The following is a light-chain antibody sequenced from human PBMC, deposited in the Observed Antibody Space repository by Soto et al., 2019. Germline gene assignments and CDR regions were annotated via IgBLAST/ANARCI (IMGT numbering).Light chain of an antibody. CDR1: QSVSSY. Sequence: EIVLTQSPATLSLSPGERATLSCRASQSVSSYLAWYQQKPGQAPRLLIYDASNRATAIPARFSGRESGTDLTLPISSLEPEDFAVYYCQQRSNWPPTVGGGTKVEIK. CDR2: DAS. J-gene: IGKJ4*01. V-gene: IGKV3-11*01. CDR3: QQRSNWPPT.